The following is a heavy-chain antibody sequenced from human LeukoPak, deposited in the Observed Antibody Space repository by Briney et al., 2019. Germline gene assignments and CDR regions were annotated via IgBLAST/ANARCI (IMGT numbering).Heavy chain of an antibody. Sequence: SETLSLTCTVLDGSVSIFYWSWIRQPPGKGLEWIGYIYNSGSTNYNPSLKSRVTISADTSKNQFSLKLTSVTAADTAVYYCVRDRELTYWGPGTLVTVSS. J-gene: IGHJ4*02. D-gene: IGHD5-24*01. CDR2: IYNSGST. V-gene: IGHV4-59*02. CDR1: DGSVSIFY. CDR3: VRDRELTY.